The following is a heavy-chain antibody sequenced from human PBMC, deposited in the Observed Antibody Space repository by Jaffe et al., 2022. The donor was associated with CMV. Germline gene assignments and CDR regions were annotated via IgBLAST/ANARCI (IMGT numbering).Heavy chain of an antibody. CDR2: ISSSGDTI. CDR1: GFTFSSYE. D-gene: IGHD6-19*01. V-gene: IGHV3-48*03. Sequence: EVQLVESGGGLVQPGGSLRLSCAASGFTFSSYEMNWVRQAPGKGLEWLSYISSSGDTIYYADSVKGRFTISRDNAKNSLSLQMNSLRAEDTAIYYCVCGGWLAYWGQGTLVTVSS. J-gene: IGHJ4*02. CDR3: VCGGWLAY.